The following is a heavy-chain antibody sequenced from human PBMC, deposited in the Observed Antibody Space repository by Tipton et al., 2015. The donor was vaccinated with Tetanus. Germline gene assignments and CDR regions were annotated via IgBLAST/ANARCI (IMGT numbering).Heavy chain of an antibody. CDR2: MKPNSGST. V-gene: IGHV1-8*01. D-gene: IGHD6-19*01. J-gene: IGHJ4*02. Sequence: QLVQSGAEVKKPGASVKVSCKTSGYTFTSYDINWVRQATGQGLEWMGWMKPNSGSTGYAQKFRGRDTMTRDTSINTAYMELSDLRSEGTAVYFCAHIGGACQRSHDSWGPGTPVTVYS. CDR3: AHIGGACQRSHDS. CDR1: GYTFTSYD.